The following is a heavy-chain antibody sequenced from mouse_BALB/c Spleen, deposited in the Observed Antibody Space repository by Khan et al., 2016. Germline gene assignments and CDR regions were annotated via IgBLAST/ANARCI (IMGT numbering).Heavy chain of an antibody. J-gene: IGHJ2*01. V-gene: IGHV5-6-3*01. D-gene: IGHD1-2*01. CDR2: INSNGGST. Sequence: EVELVESGGGLVQPGGSLKLSCAASGFTFSSYGMSWVRQTPDKRLELVATINSNGGSTYYPDSVKGRFTISRDNAKNTLYLQMSSLKSEDTAIXYCARGGYGYHYFDYWGQGTTLTVSS. CDR3: ARGGYGYHYFDY. CDR1: GFTFSSYG.